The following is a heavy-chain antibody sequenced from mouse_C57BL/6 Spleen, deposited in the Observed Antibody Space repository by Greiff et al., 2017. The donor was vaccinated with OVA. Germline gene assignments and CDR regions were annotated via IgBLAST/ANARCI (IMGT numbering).Heavy chain of an antibody. Sequence: DVKLVESGGGLVKPGGSLKLSCAASGFTFSSYAISWVRQTPEKRLEWVATISDGGSYTYYPDNVKGRFTISRDNAKNNLYLQMSHLKSEDTAMYYCAREAYYSNYWYFDVWGTGTTVTVSS. D-gene: IGHD2-5*01. CDR1: GFTFSSYA. CDR3: AREAYYSNYWYFDV. V-gene: IGHV5-4*01. J-gene: IGHJ1*03. CDR2: ISDGGSYT.